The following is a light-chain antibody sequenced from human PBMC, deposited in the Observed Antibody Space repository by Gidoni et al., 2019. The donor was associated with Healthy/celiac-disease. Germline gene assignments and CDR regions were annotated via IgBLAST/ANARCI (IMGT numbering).Light chain of an antibody. CDR3: QQYYSYPSLT. Sequence: IRLTQYPSSLSASTGDRVTIPCRASQGISSYLAWYQQKPGQAPKLLIYAASTLQSGVPSRFSGSGSGTDFTLTISCLQSEDFATYYCQQYYSYPSLTFGGGTRVEIK. CDR2: AAS. V-gene: IGKV1-8*01. J-gene: IGKJ4*01. CDR1: QGISSY.